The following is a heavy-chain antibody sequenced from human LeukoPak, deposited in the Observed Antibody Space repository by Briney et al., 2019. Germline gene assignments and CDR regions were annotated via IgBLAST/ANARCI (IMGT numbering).Heavy chain of an antibody. D-gene: IGHD3-16*02. CDR2: ISGSGGST. J-gene: IGHJ4*02. Sequence: GGSLRLSCVASGFTFSSYAMSWVRQAPGKGLEWVSAISGSGGSTYYADSVKGRFTISRDNSKNTLYLQMNSLRAEDTAVYYCAKDTIKWGSYRYFDYWGQGTLVTVSS. CDR3: AKDTIKWGSYRYFDY. V-gene: IGHV3-23*01. CDR1: GFTFSSYA.